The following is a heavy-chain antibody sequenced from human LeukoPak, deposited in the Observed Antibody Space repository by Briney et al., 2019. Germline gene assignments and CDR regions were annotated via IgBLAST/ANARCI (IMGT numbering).Heavy chain of an antibody. CDR2: ISYDGSNK. CDR1: GFTFSSYA. CDR3: ARDRTLSLLWFGEFLDAFDI. D-gene: IGHD3-10*01. Sequence: GGSLRLSCAASGFTFSSYAMHWVRQAPGKGLEWVAVISYDGSNKYYADSVKGRFTISRDNSKNTLYLQMNSLRAEDTGVYYCARDRTLSLLWFGEFLDAFDIWGQGTMVTVSS. V-gene: IGHV3-30-3*01. J-gene: IGHJ3*02.